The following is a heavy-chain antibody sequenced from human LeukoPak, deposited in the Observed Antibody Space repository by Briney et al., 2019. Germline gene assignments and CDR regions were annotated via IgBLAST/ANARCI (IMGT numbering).Heavy chain of an antibody. J-gene: IGHJ4*02. Sequence: GGSLRLSCAASGFTFSSYWMHWVRQAPGKGLEWVSTINGSGGSTYYADFVKGRFTISRDNSKNTLYLQMNSLRAEDTAVYYCAKEIGENSSGWYYFDYWGQGTLVTVSS. D-gene: IGHD6-19*01. CDR2: INGSGGST. CDR1: GFTFSSYW. V-gene: IGHV3-NL1*01. CDR3: AKEIGENSSGWYYFDY.